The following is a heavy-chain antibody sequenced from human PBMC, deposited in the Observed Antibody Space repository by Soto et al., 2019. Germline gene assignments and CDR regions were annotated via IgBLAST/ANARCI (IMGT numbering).Heavy chain of an antibody. CDR3: ATEPLLGGWYYCDP. V-gene: IGHV3-23*01. CDR1: GFTFSHYA. Sequence: EVQLLESGGGLIQPGGSLRLSCAASGFTFSHYAMTWVRQAPGKGLEWVSAVSHDDTNTYYADSVKGRFTISRDNSKNRLFPQMKTLTAEETAVYYCATEPLLGGWYYCDPWGQGTVVTVSS. J-gene: IGHJ5*02. CDR2: VSHDDTNT. D-gene: IGHD6-19*01.